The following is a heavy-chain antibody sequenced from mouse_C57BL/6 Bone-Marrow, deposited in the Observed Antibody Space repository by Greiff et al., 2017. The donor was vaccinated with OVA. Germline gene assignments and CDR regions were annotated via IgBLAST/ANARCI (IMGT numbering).Heavy chain of an antibody. CDR2: INPSTGGT. D-gene: IGHD4-1*01. CDR1: GFSFTGYY. Sequence: VQLQQSGPELVKPGASVKISCKASGFSFTGYYMNWVKQSPEKSLEWIGEINPSTGGTTYNQKFKAKATLPVDNSSSTAYMQLKSLTSEDSAVNYCAGGGTRPFAYWGQGTLVTVSA. J-gene: IGHJ3*01. CDR3: AGGGTRPFAY. V-gene: IGHV1-42*01.